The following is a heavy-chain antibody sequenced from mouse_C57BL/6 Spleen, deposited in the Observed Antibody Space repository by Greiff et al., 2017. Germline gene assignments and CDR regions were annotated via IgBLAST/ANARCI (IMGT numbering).Heavy chain of an antibody. V-gene: IGHV1-69*01. J-gene: IGHJ3*01. Sequence: QVQLQQPGAELVMPGASVKLSCKASGYTFTSYWMHWVQQRPGQGLEWIGEIDPSDSYTNYNQKFKGKSTLTVDKSSSTAYMQLSSLTSEDSAVYYCASLYGNYGWFAYWGQGTLVTVSA. D-gene: IGHD2-10*02. CDR1: GYTFTSYW. CDR2: IDPSDSYT. CDR3: ASLYGNYGWFAY.